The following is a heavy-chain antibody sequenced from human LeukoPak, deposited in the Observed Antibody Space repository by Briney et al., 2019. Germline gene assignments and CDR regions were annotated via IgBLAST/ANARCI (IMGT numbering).Heavy chain of an antibody. CDR1: GGSISSYY. D-gene: IGHD2-2*01. CDR3: ARGIVVEPAAMSWFDS. V-gene: IGHV4-59*08. CDR2: IYYSGST. Sequence: PSETLSLTCTVSGGSISSYYWSWIRQPPGKGLEWIGYIYYSGSTNYNPSLKSRVTISVDTSKNQFSLKLSSVTAADTAVYYCARGIVVEPAAMSWFDSWGQGTLVTASS. J-gene: IGHJ5*01.